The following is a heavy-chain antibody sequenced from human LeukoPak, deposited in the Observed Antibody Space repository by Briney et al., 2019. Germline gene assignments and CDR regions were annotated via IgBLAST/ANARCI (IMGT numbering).Heavy chain of an antibody. V-gene: IGHV5-51*01. J-gene: IGHJ4*02. D-gene: IGHD3-3*01. CDR1: GYSFTSYW. Sequence: GESLKISCKGSGYSFTSYWIGWVRQMPGKGLEWMGTIYPGDSEIRYSPSFQGQVTISADKSISTAYLQWGSLKASDTAMYYCARTAKYYDFWSGYLYFDYWGQGTLVTVSS. CDR3: ARTAKYYDFWSGYLYFDY. CDR2: IYPGDSEI.